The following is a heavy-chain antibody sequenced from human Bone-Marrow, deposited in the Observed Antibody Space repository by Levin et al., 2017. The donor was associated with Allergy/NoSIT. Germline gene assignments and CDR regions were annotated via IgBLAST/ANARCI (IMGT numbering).Heavy chain of an antibody. J-gene: IGHJ5*02. CDR3: ARKICSSTSCYRLGNWFDP. CDR1: GGSFSGYY. Sequence: SETLSLTCAVYGGSFSGYYWSWIRQPPGKGLEWIGEINHSGSTNYNPSLKSRVTISVDTSKNQFSLKLSSVTAADTAVYYCARKICSSTSCYRLGNWFDPWGQGTLVTVSS. D-gene: IGHD2-2*01. V-gene: IGHV4-34*01. CDR2: INHSGST.